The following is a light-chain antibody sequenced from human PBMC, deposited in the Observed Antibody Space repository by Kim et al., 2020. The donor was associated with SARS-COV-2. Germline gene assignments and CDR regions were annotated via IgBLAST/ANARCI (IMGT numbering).Light chain of an antibody. V-gene: IGLV2-14*03. CDR1: STDVGGYDF. Sequence: GQSITISCTGTSTDVGGYDFVSWYQQYPGKAPKLMIYEVSKWPSGVSNRFSGSKSGNTASLTISGLQAEDEADYYCTSYTIRSTYVFGTGTQLTVL. CDR3: TSYTIRSTYV. CDR2: EVS. J-gene: IGLJ1*01.